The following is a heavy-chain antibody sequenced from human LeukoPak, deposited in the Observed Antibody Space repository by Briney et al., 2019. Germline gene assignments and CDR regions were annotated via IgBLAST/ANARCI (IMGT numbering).Heavy chain of an antibody. J-gene: IGHJ4*02. Sequence: PGGSLRLSCAASGFTFSSYAMSWVRQAPGKGLEWVSAISGSGGSTYYADSVKGRFTISRDNSKNTLYLQMNSLRSDDTAVYYCARDYRDVLLWFGELSKWGQGTLVTVSS. D-gene: IGHD3-10*01. CDR1: GFTFSSYA. V-gene: IGHV3-23*01. CDR3: ARDYRDVLLWFGELSK. CDR2: ISGSGGST.